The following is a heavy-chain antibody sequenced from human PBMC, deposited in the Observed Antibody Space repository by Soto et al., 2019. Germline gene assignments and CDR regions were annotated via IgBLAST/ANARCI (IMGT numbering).Heavy chain of an antibody. Sequence: QVQLVESGGGVVQPGRSLRLSCAASGFTFSSYGMHWVRQAPGKGLEWVAVISYDGSNKYYADSVKGRFTISRDNSKNTLYLQMNSLRAEDTAVYYCAKDRGYCSGGSCYNYFDYWGQGTLVTVSS. CDR3: AKDRGYCSGGSCYNYFDY. V-gene: IGHV3-30*18. J-gene: IGHJ4*02. CDR1: GFTFSSYG. D-gene: IGHD2-15*01. CDR2: ISYDGSNK.